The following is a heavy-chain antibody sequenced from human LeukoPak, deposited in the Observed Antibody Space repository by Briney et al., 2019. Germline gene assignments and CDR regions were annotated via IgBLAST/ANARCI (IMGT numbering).Heavy chain of an antibody. Sequence: PGGSLRLSCAASGFTFSDYDIHWVRHATGKGLEWVSAIGTAGDTYYLDSVKGRFTISRENAKNSLYLQMNSLRAGDTAVYYCARAGFDYWGQGTLVTVSS. V-gene: IGHV3-13*01. CDR1: GFTFSDYD. CDR3: ARAGFDY. J-gene: IGHJ4*02. CDR2: IGTAGDT.